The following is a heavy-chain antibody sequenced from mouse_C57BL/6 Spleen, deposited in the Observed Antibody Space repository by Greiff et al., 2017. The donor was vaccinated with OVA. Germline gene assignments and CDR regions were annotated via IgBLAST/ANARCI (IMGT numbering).Heavy chain of an antibody. Sequence: QVQLQQSGAELVKPGASVKISCKASGYAFSSYWMNWVKQRPGKGLEWIGQIYPGDGDTNYNGKFKGKATLTADKSSSTAYMQLSSLTSEDSAVYFCARVDSNYYAMDYWGQGTSVTVSS. CDR1: GYAFSSYW. J-gene: IGHJ4*01. CDR2: IYPGDGDT. V-gene: IGHV1-80*01. CDR3: ARVDSNYYAMDY. D-gene: IGHD2-5*01.